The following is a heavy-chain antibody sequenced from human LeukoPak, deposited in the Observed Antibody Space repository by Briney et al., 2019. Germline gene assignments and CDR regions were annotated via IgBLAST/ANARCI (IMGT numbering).Heavy chain of an antibody. CDR3: ARGRYYGMDV. V-gene: IGHV3-23*01. CDR2: ISGSGGTT. CDR1: EFTFSSYA. Sequence: GGSLRLPCAASEFTFSSYALNWVRQAPGKGLEWVSGISGSGGTTYYADSVKGRFTISRDNSKNTLYLQMNSLRVDDTAVYYCARGRYYGMDVWGKGTTVTVSS. J-gene: IGHJ6*04.